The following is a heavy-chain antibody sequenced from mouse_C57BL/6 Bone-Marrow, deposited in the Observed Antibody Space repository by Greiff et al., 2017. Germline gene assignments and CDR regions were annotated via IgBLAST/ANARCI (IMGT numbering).Heavy chain of an antibody. Sequence: QVQLKESGAELVRPGTSVKVSCKASGYTFTNYWIGWAKQRPGHGLEWIGDIYPGGGYTNYNEKFKGKATLTADKSSSTAYMQFSSLTSEDSAIYYCARSRDDAMDYWGQGTSVTVSS. V-gene: IGHV1-63*01. CDR1: GYTFTNYW. CDR3: ARSRDDAMDY. J-gene: IGHJ4*01. CDR2: IYPGGGYT. D-gene: IGHD3-3*01.